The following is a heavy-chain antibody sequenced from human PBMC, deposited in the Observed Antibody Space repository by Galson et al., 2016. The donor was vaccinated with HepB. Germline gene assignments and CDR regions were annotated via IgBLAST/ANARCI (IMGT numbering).Heavy chain of an antibody. V-gene: IGHV1-46*01. Sequence: SVKVSCKASGYTFTTYYMHWVRQAPGQGLEWMGVINPSGGSTTYTQELQGRVTMTSDTSTSTVHLELSSLRSEDTAVYYCAATPTTRYGMDVWGQGTTVTVSS. CDR1: GYTFTTYY. CDR3: AATPTTRYGMDV. CDR2: INPSGGST. J-gene: IGHJ6*02. D-gene: IGHD1-1*01.